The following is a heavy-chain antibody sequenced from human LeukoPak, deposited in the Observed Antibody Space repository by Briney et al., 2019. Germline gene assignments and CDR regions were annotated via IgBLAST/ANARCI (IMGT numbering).Heavy chain of an antibody. CDR3: ARIYDYYYYMDV. V-gene: IGHV4-34*01. D-gene: IGHD2/OR15-2a*01. Sequence: SETPSLTCAVYGGSFSGYYWSWIRQPPGKGLEWIGEINHSGSTNYNPSLKSRVTISADTSKNQFSLKLSSVTAADTAVYYCARIYDYYYYMDVWGKGTTVTVSS. J-gene: IGHJ6*03. CDR2: INHSGST. CDR1: GGSFSGYY.